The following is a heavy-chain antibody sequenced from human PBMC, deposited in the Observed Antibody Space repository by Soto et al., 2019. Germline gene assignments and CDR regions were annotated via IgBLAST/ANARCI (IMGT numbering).Heavy chain of an antibody. D-gene: IGHD4-17*01. CDR1: AGTSSSSA. Sequence: SVQVSCNASAGTSSSSAHTWVRHAPGQRSEWMGGIIPIFGTANYAQKFQGRVAIITNESTSTAYMELSSRRSEYTAVYYCAGDLTVTTGYYYYYGMDVWGQGTTVTVSS. CDR2: IIPIFGTA. V-gene: IGHV1-69*05. CDR3: AGDLTVTTGYYYYYGMDV. J-gene: IGHJ6*02.